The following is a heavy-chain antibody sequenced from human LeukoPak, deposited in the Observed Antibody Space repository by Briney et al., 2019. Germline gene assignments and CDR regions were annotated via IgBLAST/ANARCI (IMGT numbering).Heavy chain of an antibody. CDR1: GFTFSSYW. V-gene: IGHV3-7*01. CDR2: IKQDGSEK. CDR3: AGGSPTETLDY. Sequence: GGSLRLSCAASGFTFSSYWMSWVRQAPGKGLEWVANIKQDGSEKYYVDFVKGRFTISRDNAKNSLYLQMNSLRAEDTAVYYCAGGSPTETLDYWGQGTLVTVSS. D-gene: IGHD2-15*01. J-gene: IGHJ4*02.